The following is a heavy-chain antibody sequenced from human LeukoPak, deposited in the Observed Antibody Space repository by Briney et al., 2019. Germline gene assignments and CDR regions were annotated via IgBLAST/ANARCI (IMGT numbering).Heavy chain of an antibody. CDR1: GGSISSSSYY. J-gene: IGHJ5*02. Sequence: PSETLSVTCTVSGGSISSSSYYWGWIRQPPGKGLEWIGSIYYSGSTYYNPSLKSRVTISVDTSKNQFSLKLSSVTAADTAVYYCARDRDWFDPWGQGTLVTVSS. V-gene: IGHV4-39*07. CDR3: ARDRDWFDP. CDR2: IYYSGST.